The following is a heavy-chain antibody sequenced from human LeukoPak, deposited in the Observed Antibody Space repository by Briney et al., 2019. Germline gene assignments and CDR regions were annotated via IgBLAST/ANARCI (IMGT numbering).Heavy chain of an antibody. Sequence: TGGSLRLSCAASGFTFSSYSMNWVRQAPGKGLEWVSSISSSSSYIYYADSVKGRFTISRDNAKNSLYLQMNSLRAEDTAVYYCARDPLGWNDGIYWGQGTLVTVSS. J-gene: IGHJ4*02. CDR3: ARDPLGWNDGIY. V-gene: IGHV3-21*01. CDR1: GFTFSSYS. CDR2: ISSSSSYI. D-gene: IGHD1-1*01.